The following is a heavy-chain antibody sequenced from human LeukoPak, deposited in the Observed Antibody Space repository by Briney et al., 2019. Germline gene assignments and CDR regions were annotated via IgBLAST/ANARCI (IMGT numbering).Heavy chain of an antibody. Sequence: PGGSLRLSCAASGFTFTSAWMNWVRQVPGKGLEWVGHIKPKTDGGTTDYAAPVKGRFTISRDDSKSTLYLQMDSLKTEDTAVYYCTRGHYGRWGQGTLFTVSS. CDR1: GFTFTSAW. V-gene: IGHV3-15*01. CDR3: TRGHYGR. D-gene: IGHD3-10*01. J-gene: IGHJ4*02. CDR2: IKPKTDGGTT.